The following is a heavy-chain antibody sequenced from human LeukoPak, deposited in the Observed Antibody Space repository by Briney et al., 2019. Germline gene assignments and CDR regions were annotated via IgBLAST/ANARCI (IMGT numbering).Heavy chain of an antibody. CDR3: AKGRSGSFDY. J-gene: IGHJ4*02. D-gene: IGHD3-22*01. Sequence: GRPLRLSCAASGFTFSSYAMSWVRQAPGKGLEWVSAISGSGGSTYYADSVKGRFTISRDNSKNTLYLQMNSLRAEDTAVYYCAKGRSGSFDYWGQGTLVTVSS. V-gene: IGHV3-23*01. CDR1: GFTFSSYA. CDR2: ISGSGGST.